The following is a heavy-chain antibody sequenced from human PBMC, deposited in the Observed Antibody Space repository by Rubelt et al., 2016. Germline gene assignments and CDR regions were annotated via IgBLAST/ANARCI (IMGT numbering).Heavy chain of an antibody. J-gene: IGHJ4*02. D-gene: IGHD4-23*01. CDR3: AKQAGGNSDY. Sequence: EVQLVESGGVLVQPGGSLRLSCAASGFTFSNYAMTWIRQAPGKGLEWVSGISGSGGSTYYADSVRGRFTIARDKSKNTLLLQMNSLRADDTAVYYCAKQAGGNSDYWGQGTLVTVSS. CDR1: GFTFSNYA. V-gene: IGHV3-23*04. CDR2: ISGSGGST.